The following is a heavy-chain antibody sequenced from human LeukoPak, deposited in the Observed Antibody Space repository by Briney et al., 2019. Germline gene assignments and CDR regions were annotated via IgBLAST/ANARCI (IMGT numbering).Heavy chain of an antibody. CDR1: GGSISSGGYY. D-gene: IGHD2-2*01. CDR2: IHYTGST. V-gene: IGHV4-31*03. J-gene: IGHJ4*02. Sequence: SQTLSLTCTVSGGSISSGGYYWSWIRQHPGKGLEWIGYIHYTGSTYYNPSLKSRVTISVDTSKNQFSLKLSSVTAADTAVYCCARDQTHCSSTSCYSHFDYWGQGTLVTVSS. CDR3: ARDQTHCSSTSCYSHFDY.